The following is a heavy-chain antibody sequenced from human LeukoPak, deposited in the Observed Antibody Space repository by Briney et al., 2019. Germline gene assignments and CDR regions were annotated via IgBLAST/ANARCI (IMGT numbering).Heavy chain of an antibody. CDR2: TSGSGAGT. Sequence: GGSLRLSCAASGFSVSSNYMSWVRQAPGKGLEWVSSTSGSGAGTYYADSVKGRFTISRDNSKNTVYLQMNSLRAEDTAVYYCAKGLGIGELWVDSWGQGTLVTVSS. D-gene: IGHD3-10*01. J-gene: IGHJ4*02. CDR3: AKGLGIGELWVDS. CDR1: GFSVSSNY. V-gene: IGHV3-23*01.